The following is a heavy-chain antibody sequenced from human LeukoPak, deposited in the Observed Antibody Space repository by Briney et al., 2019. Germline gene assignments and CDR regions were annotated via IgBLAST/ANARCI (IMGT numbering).Heavy chain of an antibody. J-gene: IGHJ5*01. V-gene: IGHV4-59*01. CDR3: GSDIGRWKQLVRDNRFDS. CDR2: IHYSGNP. D-gene: IGHD6-6*01. Sequence: SETLSLTCPVSGGSTSSYYWSWIRQPPGKGLEWIGYIHYSGNPNYNPSLKGRVTISVDTSKNQFSLKLSSCTDADTSCNYCGSDIGRWKQLVRDNRFDSWGQGTLVTVSS. CDR1: GGSTSSYY.